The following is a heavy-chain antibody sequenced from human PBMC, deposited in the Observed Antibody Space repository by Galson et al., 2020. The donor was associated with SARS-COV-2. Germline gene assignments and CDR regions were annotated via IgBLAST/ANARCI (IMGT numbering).Heavy chain of an antibody. CDR3: ARAGQSPDYYYYYNLDV. CDR1: GYTFTGHY. Sequence: ASVKVSCKPPGYTFTGHYMHWVRQAPGQGLEWMGWINPNSGDTKYAQKFQGRVTMTRDTSISTAYMELSRLRSDDTAIYYCARAGQSPDYYYYYNLDVWGQGTTVTVSS. V-gene: IGHV1-2*02. D-gene: IGHD3-10*01. CDR2: INPNSGDT. J-gene: IGHJ6*02.